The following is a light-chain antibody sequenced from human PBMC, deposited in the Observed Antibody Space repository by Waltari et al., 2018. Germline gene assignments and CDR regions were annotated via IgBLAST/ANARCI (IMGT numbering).Light chain of an antibody. V-gene: IGLV1-44*01. Sequence: QSVLTQAPSVSGTPGQRVTISCSGTNYNIGSGPVNWYQQVPGMSPKLLIYSNDRRPSGVPDRFSGSKSGTSASLAISGLQSEDEADYYCATWDGRVNGVLFGGGTKVTAL. CDR2: SND. J-gene: IGLJ2*01. CDR3: ATWDGRVNGVL. CDR1: NYNIGSGP.